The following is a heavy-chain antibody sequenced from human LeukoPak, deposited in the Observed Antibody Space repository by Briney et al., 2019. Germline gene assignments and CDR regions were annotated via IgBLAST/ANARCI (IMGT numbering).Heavy chain of an antibody. J-gene: IGHJ4*02. CDR1: GFTFSSYW. D-gene: IGHD6-19*01. CDR3: ARNEIGVAGIFDY. CDR2: IKQDGSEK. V-gene: IGHV3-7*01. Sequence: GGSLRLSCAASGFTFSSYWMSWVRQAPGKGLEWVANIKQDGSEKDYVDSVKGRFTISRDNAKNSLYLQMNSLRAEDTAVYYCARNEIGVAGIFDYWGQGTLVTVSS.